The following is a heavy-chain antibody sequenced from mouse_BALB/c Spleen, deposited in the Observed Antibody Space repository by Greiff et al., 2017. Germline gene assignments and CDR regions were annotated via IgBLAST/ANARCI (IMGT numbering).Heavy chain of an antibody. CDR2: ISSGSSTI. J-gene: IGHJ4*01. V-gene: IGHV5-17*02. CDR1: GFTFSSFG. CDR3: ARGLAYAMDY. Sequence: EVKLVESGGGLVQPGGSRKLSCAASGFTFSSFGMHWVRQAPEKGLEWVAYISSGSSTIYYADTVKGRFTISRDNPKNTLFLQMTSLRSEDTAMYYCARGLAYAMDYWGQGTSVTVSS.